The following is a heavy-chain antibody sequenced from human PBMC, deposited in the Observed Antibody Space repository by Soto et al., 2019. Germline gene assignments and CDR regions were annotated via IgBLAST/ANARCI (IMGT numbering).Heavy chain of an antibody. D-gene: IGHD3-16*01. J-gene: IGHJ6*02. CDR1: GFSCSGHV. CDR2: ISYDGSNK. CDR3: AAHLDIVMIRYGMDV. V-gene: IGHV3-30*03. Sequence: PGGSLRLSWAASGFSCSGHVMHWVRQAPGKGLEWVALISYDGSNKYYADSVKGRFTISRDNSKNTLYVQMNSLRAEDTAVYYCAAHLDIVMIRYGMDVWGQGTTVTVSS.